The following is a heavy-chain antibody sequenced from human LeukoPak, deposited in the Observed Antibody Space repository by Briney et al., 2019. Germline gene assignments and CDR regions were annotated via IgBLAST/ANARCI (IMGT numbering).Heavy chain of an antibody. V-gene: IGHV3-7*01. D-gene: IGHD1-1*01. CDR2: IKQDGSEK. Sequence: PGRSLRLSCAASGFTFSSYWMSWVRQAPGKGLEWVANIKQDGSEKNYGESVKGRFTISRDNAKNSLFLDLKSLRVEDTAVYYCLRHSVEREKWRAFDIWGQGTVVSVSS. J-gene: IGHJ3*02. CDR3: LRHSVEREKWRAFDI. CDR1: GFTFSSYW.